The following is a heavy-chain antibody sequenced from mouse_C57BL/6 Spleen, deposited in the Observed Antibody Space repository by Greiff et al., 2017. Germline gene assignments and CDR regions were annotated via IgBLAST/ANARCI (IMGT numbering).Heavy chain of an antibody. D-gene: IGHD3-2*02. V-gene: IGHV14-1*01. CDR1: GFNIKDYY. Sequence: VHVKQSGAELVRPGASVKLSCTASGFNIKDYYMHWVKQRPEQGLEWIGRIDPEDGDTEYAPKFQGKATMTADTSSNTAYLQLSSLTSEDTAVYYCTTSGSGPFAYWGQGTLVTVSA. J-gene: IGHJ3*01. CDR3: TTSGSGPFAY. CDR2: IDPEDGDT.